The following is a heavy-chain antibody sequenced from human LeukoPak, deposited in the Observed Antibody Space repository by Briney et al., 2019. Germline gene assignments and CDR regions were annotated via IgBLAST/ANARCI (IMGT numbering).Heavy chain of an antibody. J-gene: IGHJ4*02. D-gene: IGHD1-26*01. CDR1: GFTFSSYS. CDR3: ARDIVGYPRLEIYRYFDY. CDR2: ISSSSSYI. V-gene: IGHV3-21*01. Sequence: GGSLRLSCAASGFTFSSYSMNWVRQAPGKGLEWVSSISSSSSYIYYADSVKGRFTISRDNAKNSLYLQMNSLRAEDTAVYYCARDIVGYPRLEIYRYFDYWGQGTLVTVSS.